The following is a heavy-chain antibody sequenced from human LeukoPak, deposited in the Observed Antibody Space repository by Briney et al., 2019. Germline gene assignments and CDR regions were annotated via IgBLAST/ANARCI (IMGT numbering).Heavy chain of an antibody. CDR1: GGSISSSSYY. Sequence: SETLSLTCTVSGGSISSSSYYWGWIRQPPGKGREWIGSIYYSGSTYYNPSLKSRVTISVDTSKNQFSLKLSSVTAADTAVYYCASSSYSSGWYGPGYYYYMDVWGKGTTVTVSS. CDR3: ASSSYSSGWYGPGYYYYMDV. D-gene: IGHD6-19*01. V-gene: IGHV4-39*07. CDR2: IYYSGST. J-gene: IGHJ6*03.